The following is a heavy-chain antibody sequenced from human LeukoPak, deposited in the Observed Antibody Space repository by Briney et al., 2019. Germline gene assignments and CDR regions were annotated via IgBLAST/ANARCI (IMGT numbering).Heavy chain of an antibody. V-gene: IGHV3-30*02. J-gene: IGHJ4*02. CDR3: ANFYYGSGTDPSPVTY. Sequence: PGGSLRLSCAASGFTFSSYGMHWVRQAPGKGLEWVAFIRSDGSNKYYADSVKGRFTISRDNAKNTLYLQMNSLRSEDTAVYCCANFYYGSGTDPSPVTYWGQGTLVTVSS. CDR2: IRSDGSNK. CDR1: GFTFSSYG. D-gene: IGHD3-10*01.